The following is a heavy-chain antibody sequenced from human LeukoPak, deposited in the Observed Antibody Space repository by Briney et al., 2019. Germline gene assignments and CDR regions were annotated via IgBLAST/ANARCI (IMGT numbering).Heavy chain of an antibody. CDR3: ARDMGVRGYSYNYYYYYYMDV. Sequence: GGSLRLSCAASGFTFDSYSMNWVRQAPGKGLEWVSSISSSSSSIYYADSVKGRFTISRDNAKNSLYLQMNSLRAEDTAVYYCARDMGVRGYSYNYYYYYYMDVWGKGTTVTVSS. CDR1: GFTFDSYS. J-gene: IGHJ6*03. V-gene: IGHV3-21*01. CDR2: ISSSSSSI. D-gene: IGHD5-18*01.